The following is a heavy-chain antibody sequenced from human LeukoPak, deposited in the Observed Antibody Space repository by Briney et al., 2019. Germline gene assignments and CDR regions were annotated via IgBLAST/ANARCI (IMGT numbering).Heavy chain of an antibody. CDR1: GYTFTSYY. Sequence: ASVKVSCKASGYTFTSYYMHWVRQAPGQGLEWMGIINPSGGSTSYAQKFQGRVTMTRDTSTSTVYMDLSSLRSEDTAVYYCARGLYDILTGHSEGDWFDPWGQGTLVTVSS. V-gene: IGHV1-46*01. J-gene: IGHJ5*02. D-gene: IGHD3-9*01. CDR3: ARGLYDILTGHSEGDWFDP. CDR2: INPSGGST.